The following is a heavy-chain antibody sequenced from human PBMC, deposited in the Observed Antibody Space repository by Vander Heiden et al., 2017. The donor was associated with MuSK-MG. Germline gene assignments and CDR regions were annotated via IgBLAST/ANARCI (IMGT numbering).Heavy chain of an antibody. CDR1: GGSISRGSYY. Sequence: QVQLQESGPGLVKPSQTLSLTCTVSGGSISRGSYYWSWIRQPAGKALEWFGRIYTSGSTNYNPSRKSRVTISVDTSKNQFSLKLSSVTAADTAVYYCATTTVTTEEDWFDPWGQGTLVTVSS. J-gene: IGHJ5*02. V-gene: IGHV4-61*02. D-gene: IGHD4-17*01. CDR2: IYTSGST. CDR3: ATTTVTTEEDWFDP.